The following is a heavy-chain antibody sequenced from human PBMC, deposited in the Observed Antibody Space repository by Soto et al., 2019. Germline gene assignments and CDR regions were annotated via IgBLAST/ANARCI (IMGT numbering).Heavy chain of an antibody. CDR2: ILVDGRT. D-gene: IGHD2-8*02. CDR3: AKATATGGGDFDI. J-gene: IGHJ3*02. CDR1: GFICSSYD. V-gene: IGHV3-23*01. Sequence: GGSLRLSCAASGFICSSYDMSWVRQAPGKGLEWVSTILVDGRTFYVDSVKGRFTISRDNSKNTVYLQMNSLTAGDTALYYCAKATATGGGDFDIHGQGPMLTVSS.